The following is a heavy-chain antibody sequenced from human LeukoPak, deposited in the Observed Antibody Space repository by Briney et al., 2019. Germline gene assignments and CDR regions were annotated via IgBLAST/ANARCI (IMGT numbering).Heavy chain of an antibody. D-gene: IGHD3-10*01. Sequence: GGSLRLSCAASGFTFSTYWMTWVRQAPGKGLEWVANIKPDGNEKFYVDSVKGRFTISRDNAKKSLYLQMNSLRAEDTAVYYCARDPPDGSGSWDQGTLVTVSS. CDR1: GFTFSTYW. J-gene: IGHJ4*02. CDR3: ARDPPDGSGS. CDR2: IKPDGNEK. V-gene: IGHV3-7*01.